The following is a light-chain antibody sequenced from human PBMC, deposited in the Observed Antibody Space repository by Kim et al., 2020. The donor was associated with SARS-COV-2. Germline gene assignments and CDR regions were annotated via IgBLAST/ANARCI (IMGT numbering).Light chain of an antibody. J-gene: IGLJ2*01. CDR2: GNN. V-gene: IGLV1-51*01. Sequence: GQKVTISCSGSPSNIGSNYVSWYQQLPGTAPKLLLYGNNKGPSGIPDRFSGSKSGTSATLDITGLQTGDEADYYCGAWDTRMSAVVFGGGTKVTVL. CDR3: GAWDTRMSAVV. CDR1: PSNIGSNY.